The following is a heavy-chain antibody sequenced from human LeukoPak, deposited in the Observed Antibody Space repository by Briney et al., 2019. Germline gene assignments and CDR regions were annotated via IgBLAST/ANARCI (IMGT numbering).Heavy chain of an antibody. D-gene: IGHD2-15*01. CDR2: IYTSGST. CDR3: ARGIVVVAQLGFYFYYMDV. CDR1: GGSINSVSYY. Sequence: PSETLSLTCTVSGGSINSVSYYWNWIRQPAGKGLEWIGRIYTSGSTNYNPSLKSRVTMSVDTSKNQFSLKLSSVTAADTAVYYCARGIVVVAQLGFYFYYMDVWGKGTTVTISS. V-gene: IGHV4-61*02. J-gene: IGHJ6*03.